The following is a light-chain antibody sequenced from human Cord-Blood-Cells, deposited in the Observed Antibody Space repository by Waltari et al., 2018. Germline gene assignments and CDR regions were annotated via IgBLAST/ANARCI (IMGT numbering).Light chain of an antibody. Sequence: DIQMTQSPSSLSASVGDRVNITCRASQSISSYLNWYQQKPGKAPNLLIYAASSLQSGVPSRFSGSGSGTDFTLTISSLQPEDFATYYCQQSYSTPLTFGGGTKVEIK. CDR2: AAS. CDR1: QSISSY. CDR3: QQSYSTPLT. V-gene: IGKV1-39*01. J-gene: IGKJ4*01.